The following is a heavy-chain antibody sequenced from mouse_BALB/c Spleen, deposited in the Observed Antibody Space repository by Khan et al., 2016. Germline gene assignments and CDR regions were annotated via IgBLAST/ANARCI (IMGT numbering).Heavy chain of an antibody. CDR3: ARYDGSSHMSAMDD. CDR2: ISYSGST. V-gene: IGHV3-8*02. CDR1: GDSITSGY. D-gene: IGHD1-1*01. J-gene: IGHJ4*01. Sequence: EVQLQESGPSLVKPSQTLSLTCSVTGDSITSGYWHWIRKFPGIKLEYMGYISYSGSTYYHPSLKSRISITRDTSKNQYFLQLISVTNEDTATYYCARYDGSSHMSAMDDWGQGTSVTVSS.